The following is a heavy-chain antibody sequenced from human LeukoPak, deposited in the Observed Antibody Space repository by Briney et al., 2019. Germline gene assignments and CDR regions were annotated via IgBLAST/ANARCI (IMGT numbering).Heavy chain of an antibody. J-gene: IGHJ4*02. D-gene: IGHD3-10*01. CDR1: GFTFSSYS. CDR2: ISSSSSYM. CDR3: ARAANYYGSGSYI. Sequence: GGSLRLSCAASGFTFSSYSMNWVRQAPGKGLEWVSSISSSSSYMYYADSVKGRFTISRDNAKNSLYLQMNSLRAEDTAVYYCARAANYYGSGSYIWGQGTLVTVSS. V-gene: IGHV3-21*01.